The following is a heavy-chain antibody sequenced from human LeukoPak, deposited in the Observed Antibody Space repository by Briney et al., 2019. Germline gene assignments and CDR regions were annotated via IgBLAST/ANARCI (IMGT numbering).Heavy chain of an antibody. Sequence: GGSLRLSCAASGFTFSSYEMNWVRQAPGKGLEWVSYISSSGSTIYYADSVKGRFTISRDNAKNSLYLQMNSLRAEDTAVYYCANHRRIYYYFDYWGQGTLVTVSS. J-gene: IGHJ4*02. CDR2: ISSSGSTI. V-gene: IGHV3-48*03. D-gene: IGHD2-15*01. CDR3: ANHRRIYYYFDY. CDR1: GFTFSSYE.